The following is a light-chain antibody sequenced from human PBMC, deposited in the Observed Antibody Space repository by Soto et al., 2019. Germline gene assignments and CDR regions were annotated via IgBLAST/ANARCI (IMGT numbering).Light chain of an antibody. CDR3: QQYKKWPRT. Sequence: EIVMKRSPATLSVSPGERATLSGRASQSVSSNFAWYQQKPGQAPRLLIYDASTRATGIPARFSGSGSGTEFTLTISSLQSEDFAVYYCQQYKKWPRTFGHGTKVDI. J-gene: IGKJ1*01. CDR2: DAS. V-gene: IGKV3-15*01. CDR1: QSVSSN.